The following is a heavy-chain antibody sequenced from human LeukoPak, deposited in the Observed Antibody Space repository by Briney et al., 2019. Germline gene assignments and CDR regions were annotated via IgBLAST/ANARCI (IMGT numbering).Heavy chain of an antibody. CDR1: GYTFTSYR. V-gene: IGHV1-46*01. Sequence: ASVKVSCKASGYTFTSYRMHWVRQAPGQGLEWVGITNPSGGSTSYAQKFQGRVTMTRDTSTRTFYMEVRSLRSEDTAVYYCARDGGYSTDYWGQGTLVTVSS. D-gene: IGHD2-15*01. CDR2: TNPSGGST. CDR3: ARDGGYSTDY. J-gene: IGHJ4*02.